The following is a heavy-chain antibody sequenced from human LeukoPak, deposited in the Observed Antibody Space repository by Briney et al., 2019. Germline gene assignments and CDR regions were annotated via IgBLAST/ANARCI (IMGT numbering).Heavy chain of an antibody. D-gene: IGHD3-10*01. V-gene: IGHV1-8*01. CDR3: TGAPVPGNY. CDR2: MNPHSGNT. CDR1: GYTFTTYD. Sequence: GASVKVSCKASGYTFTTYDINWVRQASGQGLEWMGWMNPHSGNTGYAQKFQGRVTMTRDTSINTAYMELSSLTFDDTGVYYCTGAPVPGNYWGQGTLVTVSS. J-gene: IGHJ4*02.